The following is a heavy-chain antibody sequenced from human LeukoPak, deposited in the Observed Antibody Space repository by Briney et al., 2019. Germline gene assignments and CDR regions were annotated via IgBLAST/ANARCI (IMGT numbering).Heavy chain of an antibody. CDR2: IYDSGST. Sequence: SETLSLTCTVSGGSIRSSYYYWGWIRQPPGKGLEWIGSIYDSGSTYYNPSLKSRVTISVDTSKNQFSLKLSSVTAADTAVYYCARGGFSYSSSWGWFDPWGQGTLVTVSS. D-gene: IGHD6-13*01. CDR1: GGSIRSSYYY. J-gene: IGHJ5*02. V-gene: IGHV4-39*07. CDR3: ARGGFSYSSSWGWFDP.